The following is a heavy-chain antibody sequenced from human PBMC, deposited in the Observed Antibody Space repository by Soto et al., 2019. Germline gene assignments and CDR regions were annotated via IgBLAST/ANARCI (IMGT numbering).Heavy chain of an antibody. V-gene: IGHV4-59*08. CDR1: GGSISSYY. CDR2: IYYSGST. J-gene: IGHJ4*02. Sequence: SETLSLTCTVSGGSISSYYWSWIRQPPGKGLEWIGYIYYSGSTNYNPSLKSRVTISVDTSKNQFSLKLSSVTAADTAVYYCAKVAWAAQQWLLTFDHWGQGIQVTVSS. CDR3: AKVAWAAQQWLLTFDH. D-gene: IGHD6-19*01.